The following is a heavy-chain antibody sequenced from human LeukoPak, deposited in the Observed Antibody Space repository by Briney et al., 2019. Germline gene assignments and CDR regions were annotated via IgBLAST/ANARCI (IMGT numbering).Heavy chain of an antibody. CDR3: AKTATNYYGSGSYQEFDY. CDR1: GFTFSSYG. CDR2: IWYDGSNK. D-gene: IGHD3-10*01. J-gene: IGHJ4*02. V-gene: IGHV3-33*06. Sequence: SGGSLRLSCAAPGFTFSSYGMHWVRQAPGKGLEWVAVIWYDGSNKYYADSVKGRFTISRDNSKNTLYLQMNSLRAEDTAVYYCAKTATNYYGSGSYQEFDYWGQGTLVAVSS.